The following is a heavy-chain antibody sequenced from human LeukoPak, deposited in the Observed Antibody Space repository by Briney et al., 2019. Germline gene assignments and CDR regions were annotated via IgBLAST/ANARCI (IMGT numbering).Heavy chain of an antibody. Sequence: PSETLSLTCTVSGGSISSYYWSWIRQPPGKGLEWIGYIYYSGSTDYNPSLKSRVTISVDTSKNQFSLKLSSVTAADTAVYYCASLQPIYGDYTGGWFDPWGQGTLVTVSS. CDR3: ASLQPIYGDYTGGWFDP. V-gene: IGHV4-59*08. CDR1: GGSISSYY. CDR2: IYYSGST. J-gene: IGHJ5*02. D-gene: IGHD4-17*01.